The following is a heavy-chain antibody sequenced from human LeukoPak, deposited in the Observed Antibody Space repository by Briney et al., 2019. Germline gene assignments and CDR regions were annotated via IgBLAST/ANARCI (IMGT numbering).Heavy chain of an antibody. CDR2: INHDGTDK. V-gene: IGHV3-7*05. CDR3: AREDWGPRFDP. Sequence: PGGSLRLSCAASGFTSTSYWMTWVRQAPGKGLRWVANINHDGTDKNYADSVKGRFTISRDNAKRSVFLQMNSLRAEDTGLYYCAREDWGPRFDPRGQGTLVTVSS. D-gene: IGHD7-27*01. CDR1: GFTSTSYW. J-gene: IGHJ5*02.